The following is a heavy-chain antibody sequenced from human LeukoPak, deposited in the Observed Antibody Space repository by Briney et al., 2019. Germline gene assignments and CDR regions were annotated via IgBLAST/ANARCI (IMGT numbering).Heavy chain of an antibody. CDR1: GFTFSSYA. Sequence: PGGSLRLSCAASGFTFSSYAMSWVRQAPGKGLEWVGFIRSKAYGGTTEYAASVKGRFTISRDDSKSIAYLQMNSLKTEDTAVYYCTKKSTYVFWSGYYPGAFDYWGQEPLVTVPS. J-gene: IGHJ4*02. CDR2: IRSKAYGGTT. V-gene: IGHV3-49*04. CDR3: TKKSTYVFWSGYYPGAFDY. D-gene: IGHD3-3*01.